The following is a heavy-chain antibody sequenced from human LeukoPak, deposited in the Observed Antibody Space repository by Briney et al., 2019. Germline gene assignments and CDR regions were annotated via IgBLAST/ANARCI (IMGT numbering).Heavy chain of an antibody. Sequence: GGSLRLSCAASGFTFSSYAMHWVRQAPGKGLEWVAVISYDGNNKYYADSVNGRFTISRDNSKNTLYLQMNSLRVEDTAVYYCARDRGNYFDDWGQGTLVTVSS. CDR3: ARDRGNYFDD. V-gene: IGHV3-30-3*01. D-gene: IGHD1-14*01. J-gene: IGHJ4*02. CDR1: GFTFSSYA. CDR2: ISYDGNNK.